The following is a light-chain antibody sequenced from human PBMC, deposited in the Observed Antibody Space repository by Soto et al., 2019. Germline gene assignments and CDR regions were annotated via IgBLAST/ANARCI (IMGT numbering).Light chain of an antibody. V-gene: IGKV1-5*01. J-gene: IGKJ1*01. CDR2: DAS. CDR3: QQYNSYPWT. CDR1: QSISSW. Sequence: DIPMTPSPSTLSASVGDRVTIPFRASQSISSWLAWYQQKPGKAPKLLIYDASSLESGVPSRFSGSGSGTEFTLTISSLQPDDFATYYCQQYNSYPWTFGQGTKVDIK.